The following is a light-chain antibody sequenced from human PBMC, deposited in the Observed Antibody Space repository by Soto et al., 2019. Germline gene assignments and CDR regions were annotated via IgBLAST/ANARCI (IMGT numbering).Light chain of an antibody. J-gene: IGLJ1*01. CDR3: QVWDINPDHYV. CDR1: NIGTKR. Sequence: SYELTQPPSVSVAPEKTARITCGGNNIGTKRVHWYRQKPGQAPEVVIYYDTDRPSGIPERFSGSNSGNTATLTIRRVEAGDEADYYCQVWDINPDHYVFGTGTKLTVL. CDR2: YDT. V-gene: IGLV3-21*04.